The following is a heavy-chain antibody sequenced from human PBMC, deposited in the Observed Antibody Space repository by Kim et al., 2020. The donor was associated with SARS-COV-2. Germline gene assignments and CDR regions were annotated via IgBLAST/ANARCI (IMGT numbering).Heavy chain of an antibody. D-gene: IGHD3-9*01. CDR1: KFTFSSYA. Sequence: GGSLRLSCAASKFTFSSYAMFWVRQAPGKGLEWVALISSDGSDKYYADSVTGRFTISRDNSKNTLYVQMNTQRVEDTAVYYCARGTWGDILTGLYYGMDV. CDR3: ARGTWGDILTGLYYGMDV. V-gene: IGHV3-30*04. CDR2: ISSDGSDK. J-gene: IGHJ6*01.